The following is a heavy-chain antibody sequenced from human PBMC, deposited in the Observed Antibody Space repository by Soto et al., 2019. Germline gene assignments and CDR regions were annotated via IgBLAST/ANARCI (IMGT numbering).Heavy chain of an antibody. D-gene: IGHD6-25*01. CDR2: IFSNDEK. CDR1: GFSLSNARMG. J-gene: IGHJ6*01. V-gene: IGHV2-26*01. Sequence: SGPTLVNPTETLTLTCTDSGFSLSNARMGVSCIRQPPGKAREWLAHIFSNDEKSYSTSLKSRLTISKDTSKSQVVLTMTNMDPVDTATYYCARTDSSGRYYYYGMDVWGQGTTVTVSS. CDR3: ARTDSSGRYYYYGMDV.